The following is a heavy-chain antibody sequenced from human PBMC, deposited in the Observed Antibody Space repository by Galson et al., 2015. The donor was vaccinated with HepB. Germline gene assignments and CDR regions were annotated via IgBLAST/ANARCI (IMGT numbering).Heavy chain of an antibody. Sequence: SVKVSCKASGYTFTSHYMHWVRQAPGQGLEWMGIINPSGGSTSYAQKFQGRVTMTRDTSTSTVYMELSSLRSEDTAVYYCAREVVVGAMVSLYSFDYWGQGTLVTVSS. D-gene: IGHD1-26*01. CDR2: INPSGGST. CDR1: GYTFTSHY. J-gene: IGHJ4*02. CDR3: AREVVVGAMVSLYSFDY. V-gene: IGHV1-46*01.